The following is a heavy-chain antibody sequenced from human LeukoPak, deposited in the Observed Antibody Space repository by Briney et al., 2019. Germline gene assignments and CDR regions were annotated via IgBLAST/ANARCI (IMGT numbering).Heavy chain of an antibody. D-gene: IGHD6-13*01. Sequence: SETLSLTCTVSGGSISSYYWSWIRQPPGKGLEWSGYIYYSGSTNYNPSLKSRVTISVDASKNQFSLKLSSVTAADTAVYYCARFLYSSSYAFDIWGQGTMVTVS. V-gene: IGHV4-59*01. J-gene: IGHJ3*02. CDR1: GGSISSYY. CDR3: ARFLYSSSYAFDI. CDR2: IYYSGST.